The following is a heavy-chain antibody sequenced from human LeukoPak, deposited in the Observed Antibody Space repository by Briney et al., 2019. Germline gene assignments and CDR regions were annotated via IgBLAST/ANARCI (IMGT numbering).Heavy chain of an antibody. CDR3: AAWKGYSGYDFFDY. CDR2: IYTSGST. CDR1: GGSISSYY. J-gene: IGHJ4*02. V-gene: IGHV4-4*07. Sequence: SETLSLTCTVSGGSISSYYWSWIRQPAGKGLEWIWRIYTSGSTNYNPSLKSRVTMSVDTSKNQFSLKLSSVTAADTAVYYCAAWKGYSGYDFFDYWGQGTLVTVSS. D-gene: IGHD5-12*01.